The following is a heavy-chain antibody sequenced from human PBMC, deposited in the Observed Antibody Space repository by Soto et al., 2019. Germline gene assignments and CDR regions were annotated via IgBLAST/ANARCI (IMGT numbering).Heavy chain of an antibody. CDR3: ARDPSRVYGEPWFDP. CDR2: ISSSSYI. CDR1: GFTFSSYS. J-gene: IGHJ5*02. D-gene: IGHD4-17*01. Sequence: GGSLRLSCAASGFTFSSYSMNWVRQAPGKGLEWVSSISSSSYIYYADSVKGRFTISRDNAKNSLYLQMNSLRAEDTAVYYCARDPSRVYGEPWFDPWGQGTLVTVSS. V-gene: IGHV3-21*01.